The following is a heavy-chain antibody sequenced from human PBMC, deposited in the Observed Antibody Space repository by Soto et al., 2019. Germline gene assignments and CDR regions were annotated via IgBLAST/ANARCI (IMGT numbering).Heavy chain of an antibody. CDR2: IWYDGSNK. J-gene: IGHJ4*02. Sequence: QVQLVESGGGVVQPGRSLRLSCAASGFTFSSYGMHWVRQAPGKGLEWVAVIWYDGSNKYYADSVKGRFTISRDNSENTLYLQMNSLRAEDTAVYYCATYYDFWSGIHYWGQGTLVTVSS. V-gene: IGHV3-33*01. CDR1: GFTFSSYG. D-gene: IGHD3-3*01. CDR3: ATYYDFWSGIHY.